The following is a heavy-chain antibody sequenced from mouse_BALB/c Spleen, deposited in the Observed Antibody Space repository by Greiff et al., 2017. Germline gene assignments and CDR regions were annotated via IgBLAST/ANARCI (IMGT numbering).Heavy chain of an antibody. D-gene: IGHD1-1*01. CDR2: INPSTGYT. CDR3: ARDGSSPPFDY. V-gene: IGHV1-7*01. Sequence: QVQLKESGAELAKPGASVKMSCKASGYTFTSYWMHWVKQRPGQGLEWIGYINPSTGYTEYNQKFKDKATLTADKSSSTAYMQLSSLTSEDSAVYYCARDGSSPPFDYWGQGTTLTVSS. J-gene: IGHJ2*01. CDR1: GYTFTSYW.